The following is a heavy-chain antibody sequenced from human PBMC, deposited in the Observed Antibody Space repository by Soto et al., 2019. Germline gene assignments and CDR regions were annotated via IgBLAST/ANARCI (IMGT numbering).Heavy chain of an antibody. J-gene: IGHJ6*02. CDR3: ARLTDSYYYYGMDV. Sequence: QVQLVQSGAEVKKPGSSVKVSCKASGGTFSSYAISWVRQAPGQGLEWMGGIIPIFGTANYAQKFQGRVTITAEESTSTAYMERSSLRSEDTAVYYCARLTDSYYYYGMDVWGRGTTVTVSS. CDR2: IIPIFGTA. V-gene: IGHV1-69*01. D-gene: IGHD3-9*01. CDR1: GGTFSSYA.